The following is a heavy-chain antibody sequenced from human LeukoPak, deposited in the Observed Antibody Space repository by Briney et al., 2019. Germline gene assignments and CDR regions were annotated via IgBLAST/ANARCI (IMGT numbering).Heavy chain of an antibody. J-gene: IGHJ4*02. Sequence: PSETPSLTCTVSGDSISSYYWSWIRQPPGKGLEWIGSIYYSGSTSYNPSLKSRVTISLDTPKSQFSLKLNSVTAADTAVYYCARHRTRHDYWGQGTRVTVSS. CDR2: IYYSGST. CDR3: ARHRTRHDY. CDR1: GDSISSYY. V-gene: IGHV4-59*08.